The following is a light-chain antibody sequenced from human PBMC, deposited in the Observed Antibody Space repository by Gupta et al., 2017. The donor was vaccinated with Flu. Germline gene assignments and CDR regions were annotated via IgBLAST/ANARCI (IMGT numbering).Light chain of an antibody. V-gene: IGLV2-14*01. Sequence: QSALTQPASGSGSPGQSITISCTGTSSDVGGYNYVSWYQQHPGKAPKLMIFEVSNRPSGVSNRFSGSKSGNTAFLTISGLQAGDEADYYCSSYRSSNTQVFGGGTKLTVL. CDR2: EVS. CDR3: SSYRSSNTQV. J-gene: IGLJ3*02. CDR1: SSDVGGYNY.